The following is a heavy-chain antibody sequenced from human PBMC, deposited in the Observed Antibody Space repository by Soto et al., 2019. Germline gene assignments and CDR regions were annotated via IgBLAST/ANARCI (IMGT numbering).Heavy chain of an antibody. J-gene: IGHJ6*02. Sequence: QLQLVQSGAEVKKPGSSVKVSCKASGGNFRRYAISWVRQAPGQGLAWLGGILPIFGSPSHAQKFRDRVTITADESTSTAYLELTSLASEDTAIYYCVFGDCTSSSCSYYFYGLDVCCQGTTGTVSS. CDR2: ILPIFGSP. CDR1: GGNFRRYA. V-gene: IGHV1-69*01. D-gene: IGHD2-2*01. CDR3: VFGDCTSSSCSYYFYGLDV.